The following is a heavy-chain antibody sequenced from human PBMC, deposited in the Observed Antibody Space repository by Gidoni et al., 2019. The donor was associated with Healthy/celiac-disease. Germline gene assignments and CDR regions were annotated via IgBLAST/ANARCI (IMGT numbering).Heavy chain of an antibody. CDR3: AREGIVVVTIDY. CDR2: IDASGST. V-gene: IGHV4-61*02. J-gene: IGHJ4*02. D-gene: IGHD2-21*02. Sequence: QVQLQASGPGLVKHSQTLSLTCTVSGGSLSSGSYYWSWIRQPAGKGLEWIGRIDASGSTNYNPSLKSRVTISVDTSKNQFSLKLSSVTAADTAVYYCAREGIVVVTIDYWGQGTLVTVSS. CDR1: GGSLSSGSYY.